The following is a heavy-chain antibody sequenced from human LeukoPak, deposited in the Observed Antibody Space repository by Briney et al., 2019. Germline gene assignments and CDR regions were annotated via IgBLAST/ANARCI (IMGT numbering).Heavy chain of an antibody. CDR1: GGSISSGGYY. J-gene: IGHJ4*02. Sequence: SETLSLTCTVSGGSISSGGYYWSWIRQPAGKGLEWIGRIYTSGSTNYNPSLKSRVTISVDTSKNQFSLKPSSVTAADTAVYYCARARHTRGAYYFDYWGQGTLVTVSS. V-gene: IGHV4-61*02. CDR3: ARARHTRGAYYFDY. CDR2: IYTSGST.